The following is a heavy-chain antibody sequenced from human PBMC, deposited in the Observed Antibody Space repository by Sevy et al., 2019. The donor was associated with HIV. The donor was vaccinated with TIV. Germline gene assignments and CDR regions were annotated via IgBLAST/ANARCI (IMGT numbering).Heavy chain of an antibody. CDR1: GFTFSSYS. D-gene: IGHD6-13*01. V-gene: IGHV3-21*01. CDR3: ARDSLSSSWYGVLDP. Sequence: GGSLRLSCAASGFTFSSYSMNWVRQAPGKGLEWVSSISRSSSYIYYAYSVKGRFTISRDNAKNSLYLQMNSLRAEDTDVYYCARDSLSSSWYGVLDPWGQGTLVTVSS. J-gene: IGHJ5*02. CDR2: ISRSSSYI.